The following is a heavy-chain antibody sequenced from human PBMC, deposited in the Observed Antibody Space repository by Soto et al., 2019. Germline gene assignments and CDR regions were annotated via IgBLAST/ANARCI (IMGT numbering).Heavy chain of an antibody. J-gene: IGHJ3*02. Sequence: QVQLQESGPGLVKPSGTLSLTCAVSSGSISSSXXXSWVRQPPGKGLEWIGEIYHSGSTNYNPSLKSRVTISVDKSKNQFSLKLSSVTAADTAVYYCARDFGRGLASPAFDIWGQGTMVTVSS. D-gene: IGHD3-10*01. CDR1: SGSISSSXX. CDR3: ARDFGRGLASPAFDI. V-gene: IGHV4-4*02. CDR2: IYHSGST.